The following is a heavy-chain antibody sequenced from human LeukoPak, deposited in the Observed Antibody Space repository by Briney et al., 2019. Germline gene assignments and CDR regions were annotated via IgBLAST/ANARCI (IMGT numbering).Heavy chain of an antibody. D-gene: IGHD1-14*01. J-gene: IGHJ4*02. CDR3: GRAGFDY. Sequence: GESLKISCKTSGYSFTSYWIGWVRQMPGKGLEWMGIIYPSDSNTIYSPPFQGQVTISADKSITTAYLQWSSLKASDSAIYYCGRAGFDYWGQGTLVTVSS. CDR1: GYSFTSYW. V-gene: IGHV5-51*01. CDR2: IYPSDSNT.